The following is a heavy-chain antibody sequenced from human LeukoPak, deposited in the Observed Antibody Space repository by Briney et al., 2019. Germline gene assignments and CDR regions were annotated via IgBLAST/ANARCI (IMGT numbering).Heavy chain of an antibody. CDR3: ARGYDSSGYYLDY. Sequence: PGGSLRLSCAASGFRFSNYEMHWVRQPPGKGLEWIGEIYHSGSTNYNPSLKSRVTISVDKSKNQFSLKLSSVTAADTAVYYCARGYDSSGYYLDYWGQGTLVTVSS. V-gene: IGHV4-4*02. CDR1: GFRFSNYE. J-gene: IGHJ4*02. CDR2: IYHSGST. D-gene: IGHD3-22*01.